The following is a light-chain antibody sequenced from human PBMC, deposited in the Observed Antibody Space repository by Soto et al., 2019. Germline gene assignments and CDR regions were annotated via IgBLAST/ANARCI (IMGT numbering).Light chain of an antibody. CDR1: QSISSS. J-gene: IGKJ1*01. Sequence: EIVLTQSPATLSVSPGERATLSCRASQSISSSLARYQQQPGQAPRLLIYHASTRAAGIPARFSGSGSGTEFTLTISSLQSEDFAVYYCQQYYNWPPGTFGQGTKVEIK. CDR2: HAS. CDR3: QQYYNWPPGT. V-gene: IGKV3-15*01.